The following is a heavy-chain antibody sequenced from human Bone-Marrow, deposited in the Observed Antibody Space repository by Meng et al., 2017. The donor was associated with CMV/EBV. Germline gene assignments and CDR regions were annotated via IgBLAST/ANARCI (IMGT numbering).Heavy chain of an antibody. Sequence: LSCPASGFTVSRNSMSWVRQAPGEGLEWVSVIYSGGSTYYADSVKGRFTISRDNSKNTLYLQMNSLRAEDTAVYYCARSLFSGGLDYWGQGTLVTVSS. CDR1: GFTVSRNS. V-gene: IGHV3-53*01. J-gene: IGHJ4*02. CDR2: IYSGGST. CDR3: ARSLFSGGLDY. D-gene: IGHD6-19*01.